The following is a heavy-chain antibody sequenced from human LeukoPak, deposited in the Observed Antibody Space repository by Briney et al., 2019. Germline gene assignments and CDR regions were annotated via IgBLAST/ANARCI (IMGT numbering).Heavy chain of an antibody. J-gene: IGHJ2*01. Sequence: GGSLRLSCAASGFTFSSYWMHWVRQAPGKGLVWVSRINSDGSSTSYADSVKGRFTISRDNAKNTLYLQMNSLRAEDTAVYYCARAHPEYSSSSRYWYLDLWGRGTLVTVSS. CDR3: ARAHPEYSSSSRYWYLDL. CDR1: GFTFSSYW. V-gene: IGHV3-74*01. D-gene: IGHD6-6*01. CDR2: INSDGSST.